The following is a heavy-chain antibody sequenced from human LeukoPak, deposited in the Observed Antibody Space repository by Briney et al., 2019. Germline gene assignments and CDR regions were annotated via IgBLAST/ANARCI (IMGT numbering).Heavy chain of an antibody. Sequence: PSETLSLTCAVSGVSISTNNWWNWVRPSPGKGLEWMGEIYHSGSTNYSPSLRGRVTVSVDNSKNQFSLNLNSVTAADTAVYYCARYVPVNSGSGSYFQDWGQGALVTVSS. CDR2: IYHSGST. CDR1: GVSISTNNW. J-gene: IGHJ4*02. D-gene: IGHD3-10*01. V-gene: IGHV4-4*02. CDR3: ARYVPVNSGSGSYFQD.